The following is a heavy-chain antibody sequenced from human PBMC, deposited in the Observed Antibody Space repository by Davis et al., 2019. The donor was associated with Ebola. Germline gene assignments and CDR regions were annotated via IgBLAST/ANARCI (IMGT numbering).Heavy chain of an antibody. CDR1: GFTFSSYA. Sequence: GESLKISCAASGFTFSSYAMSWVRQAPGKGLDWVSTISGSGTYTYYADSVKGRFTISRDNSKDTLYLQMNSLRVDDTAVYYCAKVFTVTTVLIDYWGQGTLVTVSS. D-gene: IGHD4-23*01. V-gene: IGHV3-23*01. CDR2: ISGSGTYT. J-gene: IGHJ4*02. CDR3: AKVFTVTTVLIDY.